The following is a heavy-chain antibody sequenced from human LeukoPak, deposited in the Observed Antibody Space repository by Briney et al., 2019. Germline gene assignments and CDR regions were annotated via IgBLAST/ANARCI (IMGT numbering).Heavy chain of an antibody. D-gene: IGHD3-10*01. CDR1: GFTFSSYA. CDR3: ARDKIGYYGSGSYSDY. V-gene: IGHV3-30-3*01. Sequence: GGSLRLSCAASGFTFSSYAMHWVRQAPGKGLEWVAVISYDGSNKYYADSVKGRFTISRGNSKNTLYLQMNSLRAEDTAVYYCARDKIGYYGSGSYSDYWGQGTLVTVSS. CDR2: ISYDGSNK. J-gene: IGHJ4*02.